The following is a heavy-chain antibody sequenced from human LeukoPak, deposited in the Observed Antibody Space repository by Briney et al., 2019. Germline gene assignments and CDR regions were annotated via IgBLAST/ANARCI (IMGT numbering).Heavy chain of an antibody. CDR3: ARDHTAGDFDY. CDR2: ISSSSSYI. J-gene: IGHJ4*02. V-gene: IGHV3-21*01. Sequence: GGSLRLSCAASGFTFSSYSMNWVRQAPGKGLEWASSISSSSSYIYYADSVKGRFTISRDNAKNSLYLQMNGLRAEDTAVYYCARDHTAGDFDYLGQGTLGTVSS. D-gene: IGHD5-18*01. CDR1: GFTFSSYS.